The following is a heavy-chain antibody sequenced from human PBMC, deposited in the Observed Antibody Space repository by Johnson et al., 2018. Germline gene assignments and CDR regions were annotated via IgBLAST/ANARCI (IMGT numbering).Heavy chain of an antibody. CDR3: TTPPYSSGYDYGNAFDI. D-gene: IGHD3-22*01. CDR1: GFTFSNAW. V-gene: IGHV3-15*07. CDR2: IKSKTDGGTT. Sequence: VQLVQSGGGVVQPGRSLRLSCAASGFTFSNAWMNGVRQAPGKGLEWVGRIKSKTDGGTTDYAAPVKGRFTISRVDSKNTLYLQMNSLKTEDTAVCYCTTPPYSSGYDYGNAFDIWDQGTMVTVS. J-gene: IGHJ3*02.